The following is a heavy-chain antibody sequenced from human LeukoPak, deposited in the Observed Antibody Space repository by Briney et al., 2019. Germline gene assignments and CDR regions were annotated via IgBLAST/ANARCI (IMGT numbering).Heavy chain of an antibody. CDR1: GFTFSSYS. D-gene: IGHD3-10*01. Sequence: GGSLRLACAASGFTFSSYSMNWVRQAPGKGLEWVSSISSSSSYIYYADSVKGRFTISRDNAKNSLYLQMNSLRAEDTAVYYCARHGELGGLDPWGQGTLVTVSS. CDR2: ISSSSSYI. J-gene: IGHJ5*02. CDR3: ARHGELGGLDP. V-gene: IGHV3-21*01.